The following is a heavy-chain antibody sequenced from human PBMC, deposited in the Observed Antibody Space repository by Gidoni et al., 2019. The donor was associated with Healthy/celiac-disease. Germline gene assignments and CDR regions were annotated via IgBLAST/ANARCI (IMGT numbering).Heavy chain of an antibody. V-gene: IGHV4-59*01. CDR3: ARGGMATIYDY. CDR2: IYYSGST. D-gene: IGHD5-12*01. Sequence: QVQLQESGPGLVKPSATLSLTCTVSGGSSSSYYWSWIRQPPGKGLEWIGYIYYSGSTNYNPSLKSRVTISVDTSKNQFSLKLSSVTAADTAVYYCARGGMATIYDYWGQGTLVTVSS. CDR1: GGSSSSYY. J-gene: IGHJ4*02.